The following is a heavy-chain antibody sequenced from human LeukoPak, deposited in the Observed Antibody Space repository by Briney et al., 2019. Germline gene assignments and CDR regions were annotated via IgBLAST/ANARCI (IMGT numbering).Heavy chain of an antibody. Sequence: PSETLSLTCAVSGDSINSGGYSWSWIRQPPGKGLEWIGYISYSGNTYYNPSLKSRLTMSVDTSNDHFPLKLSSVTAADTAFYYCARNSKGGVRGWYFDLWGRGTLVTVSS. D-gene: IGHD3-16*01. CDR2: ISYSGNT. CDR3: ARNSKGGVRGWYFDL. J-gene: IGHJ2*01. V-gene: IGHV4-30-4*07. CDR1: GDSINSGGYS.